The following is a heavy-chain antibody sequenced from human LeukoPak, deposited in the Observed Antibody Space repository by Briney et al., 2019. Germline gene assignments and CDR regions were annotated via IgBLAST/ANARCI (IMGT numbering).Heavy chain of an antibody. CDR3: AKDIAPGGGYYYGMDV. J-gene: IGHJ6*02. CDR1: GFTFDDYA. V-gene: IGHV3-9*01. D-gene: IGHD2-15*01. Sequence: GGSLRLSCAASGFTFDDYAMHWVRQAPGRGLEWVSGISWNSGSIGYADSVKGRFTISRDNAKNSLYLQMNSLRAEDTALYYCAKDIAPGGGYYYGMDVWGQGTTVTVSS. CDR2: ISWNSGSI.